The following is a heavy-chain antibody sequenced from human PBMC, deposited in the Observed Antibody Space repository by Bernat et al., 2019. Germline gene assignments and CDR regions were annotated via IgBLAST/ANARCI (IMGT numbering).Heavy chain of an antibody. V-gene: IGHV3-53*05. CDR1: GLTVSSND. J-gene: IGHJ6*02. Sequence: EVQLVETGGGLIQPGGSLRLSCAASGLTVSSNDMTWVRQAPGKGLEWVSVIHKGGRTYYADSVKGRLTISRDNSKNTLYVEMNSLRAEDTAVYYCARLYSYQMDVWGQGTTVTVSS. CDR3: ARLYSYQMDV. D-gene: IGHD2-21*01. CDR2: IHKGGRT.